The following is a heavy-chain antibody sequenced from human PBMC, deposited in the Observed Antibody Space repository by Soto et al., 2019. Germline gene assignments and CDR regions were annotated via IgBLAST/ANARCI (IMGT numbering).Heavy chain of an antibody. CDR1: GYTFTSYA. J-gene: IGHJ4*02. CDR3: ASSIVVVTALDY. Sequence: QVQLVQSGAEEKKPGASVKVSCKASGYTFTSYAMHWVRQAPGQRLEWMGWINGGNGNTKYSQKCKGRVTITRDTSASTDYMELSSLRSEDTAVYYCASSIVVVTALDYWGQGTLVTVSS. D-gene: IGHD2-21*02. CDR2: INGGNGNT. V-gene: IGHV1-3*05.